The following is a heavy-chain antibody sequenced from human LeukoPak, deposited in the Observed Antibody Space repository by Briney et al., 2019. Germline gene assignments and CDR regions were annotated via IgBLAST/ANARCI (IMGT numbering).Heavy chain of an antibody. CDR1: GFTFSSYG. Sequence: PGRSLRLSCAASGFTFSSYGMHWVRQAPGKGLEWVAVISYDGSNKYYADSVKGRFTISRDNSKNTLYLQMNSLRAEDTAVYYCAKDLGGDQDYWGQGTLVTVSS. J-gene: IGHJ4*02. V-gene: IGHV3-30*18. D-gene: IGHD2-21*01. CDR2: ISYDGSNK. CDR3: AKDLGGDQDY.